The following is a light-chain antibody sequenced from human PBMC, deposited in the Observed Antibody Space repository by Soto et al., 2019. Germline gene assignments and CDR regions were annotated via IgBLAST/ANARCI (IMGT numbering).Light chain of an antibody. V-gene: IGLV2-14*03. CDR3: SSYTSSSTLV. CDR2: DVT. Sequence: QSALTQPAFVSGSPGQSITISCTGTSSDVGGYNFVSWYQHHPGKVPKLMIYDVTNRPSGVSNRFSGSKSGNTASLTISGLQAEDEADYYCSSYTSSSTLVFGTGTKVTVL. CDR1: SSDVGGYNF. J-gene: IGLJ1*01.